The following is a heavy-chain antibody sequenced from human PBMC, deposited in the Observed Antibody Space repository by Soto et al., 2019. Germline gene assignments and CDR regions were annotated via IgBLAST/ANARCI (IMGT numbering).Heavy chain of an antibody. J-gene: IGHJ2*01. CDR2: IIPIFGTA. CDR3: ARGNHKWLQLWYFDL. D-gene: IGHD5-12*01. V-gene: IGHV1-69*12. Sequence: QVQLVESGAEVKKPGSSVTVSCKASGGTFSSYTISWVRQAPRHGLEWMGGIIPIFGTANYAQKFQGRVTITADESTSTAYMELSSLRSEDTAVYYCARGNHKWLQLWYFDLWGRGTLVTVSS. CDR1: GGTFSSYT.